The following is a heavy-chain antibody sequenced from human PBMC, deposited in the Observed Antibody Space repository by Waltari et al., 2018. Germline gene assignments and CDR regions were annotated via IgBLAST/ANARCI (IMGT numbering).Heavy chain of an antibody. V-gene: IGHV3-23*04. CDR2: ISGSGGST. CDR3: AKRGNYYGSGSYYGTD. D-gene: IGHD3-10*01. CDR1: GFTFSSYV. J-gene: IGHJ4*02. Sequence: EVQLVESGGGLVQPGGSLRLSCAASGFTFSSYVMSWVRQAPGKGLEWVSAISGSGGSTYYADSVKGRFTISRDNSKNTLYLQMNSLRAEDTAVYYCAKRGNYYGSGSYYGTDWGQGTLVTVSS.